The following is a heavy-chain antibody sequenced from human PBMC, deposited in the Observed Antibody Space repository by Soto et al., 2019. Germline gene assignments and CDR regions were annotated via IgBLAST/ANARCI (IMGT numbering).Heavy chain of an antibody. CDR2: IVVGSGNT. CDR1: GFTFTRSA. V-gene: IGHV1-58*01. D-gene: IGHD4-17*01. J-gene: IGHJ3*02. Sequence: SVQVSCKGSGFTFTRSAVQRVRQARGQRLEWIGWIVVGSGNTNYAQKFQERVTITRDMSTSTAYMELSSLRSEDTAGYYCAAGIGAPVAFDSWGQGTMVTVSS. CDR3: AAGIGAPVAFDS.